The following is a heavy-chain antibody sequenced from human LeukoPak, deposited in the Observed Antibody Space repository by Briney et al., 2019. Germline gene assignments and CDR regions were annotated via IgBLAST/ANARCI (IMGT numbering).Heavy chain of an antibody. V-gene: IGHV3-7*01. CDR3: ARGSEYTSSTNYYFDY. CDR2: IKQDGSEK. D-gene: IGHD6-6*01. J-gene: IGHJ4*02. CDR1: GFTFSSYG. Sequence: GGSLRLSCAASGFTFSSYGMHWVRQAPGKGLEWVANIKQDGSEKHYVDSVKGRFTISRDNAKKSLFLHMNSLRVEDTAVYYCARGSEYTSSTNYYFDYWGQGTLVTVSS.